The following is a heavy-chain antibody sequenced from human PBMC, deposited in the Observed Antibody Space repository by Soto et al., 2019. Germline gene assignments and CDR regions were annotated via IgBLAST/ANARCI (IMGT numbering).Heavy chain of an antibody. D-gene: IGHD3-10*01. V-gene: IGHV1-18*01. J-gene: IGHJ4*02. CDR3: ARDLMVRGVIYEYLDY. CDR2: ISAYNGNT. CDR1: GYTFTSYG. Sequence: VKVSCKASGYTFTSYGISWVRQAPGQGLEWMGWISAYNGNTNYAQKLQGRVTMTTDTSTSTAYMELRSLRSDDTAVYYCARDLMVRGVIYEYLDYWGQGTLVTVSS.